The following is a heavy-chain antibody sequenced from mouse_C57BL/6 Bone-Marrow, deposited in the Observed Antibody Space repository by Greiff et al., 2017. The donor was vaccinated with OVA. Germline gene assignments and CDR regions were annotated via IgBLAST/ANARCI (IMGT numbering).Heavy chain of an antibody. D-gene: IGHD2-4*01. J-gene: IGHJ3*01. CDR1: GFTFSSYA. CDR3: ARDPFMITTAY. V-gene: IGHV5-4*01. CDR2: ISDGGSYT. Sequence: EVQRVESGGGLVKPGGSLKLSCAASGFTFSSYAMSWVRQTPEKRLERVATISDGGSYTYYPDNVKGRFTISRDNAKNNLYLQMSHLKSEDTAMYYCARDPFMITTAYWGQGTLVTVSA.